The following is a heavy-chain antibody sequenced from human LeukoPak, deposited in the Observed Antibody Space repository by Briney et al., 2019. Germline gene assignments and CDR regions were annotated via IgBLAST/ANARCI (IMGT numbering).Heavy chain of an antibody. CDR1: GYTFTSYD. Sequence: GASVKVSCKASGYTFTSYDINWVRQATGQGLEWMGWMNPNSGNTGYAQKFQGRVTITRNTSISTAYMELSSLRSEDTAVYYCAAVPRGSYGWFDPWGQGTLVTVSS. D-gene: IGHD1-26*01. CDR3: AAVPRGSYGWFDP. V-gene: IGHV1-8*03. CDR2: MNPNSGNT. J-gene: IGHJ5*02.